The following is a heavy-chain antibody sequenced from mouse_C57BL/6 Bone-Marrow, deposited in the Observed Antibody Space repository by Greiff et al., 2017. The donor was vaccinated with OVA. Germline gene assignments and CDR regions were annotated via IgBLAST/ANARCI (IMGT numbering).Heavy chain of an antibody. Sequence: ESGAELVRPGTSVKVSCKASGYAFTNYLIEWVKQRPGQGLEWIGVINPGSGGTNYNEKFKGKATLTADKSSSTAYMQLSSLTSEDSAVYVCASTTPGDFDVWGTGTTVTVSS. D-gene: IGHD1-1*01. J-gene: IGHJ1*03. CDR1: GYAFTNYL. V-gene: IGHV1-54*01. CDR2: INPGSGGT. CDR3: ASTTPGDFDV.